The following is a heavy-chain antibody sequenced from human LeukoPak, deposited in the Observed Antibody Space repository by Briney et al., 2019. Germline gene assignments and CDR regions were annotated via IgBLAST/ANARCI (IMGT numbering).Heavy chain of an antibody. CDR1: GLTFSSYG. CDR2: IRYDGRNK. V-gene: IGHV3-30*02. D-gene: IGHD3-9*01. Sequence: PGGSLRLSCAAFGLTFSSYGMHWVRQAPGKGLERVAFIRYDGRNKYYGDPVKGRFSISRDNSKNTLYLQMNSLRAEDTAVYYCAKGRRYNILTGHYVSEVDPWGQGTLVTVSS. CDR3: AKGRRYNILTGHYVSEVDP. J-gene: IGHJ5*02.